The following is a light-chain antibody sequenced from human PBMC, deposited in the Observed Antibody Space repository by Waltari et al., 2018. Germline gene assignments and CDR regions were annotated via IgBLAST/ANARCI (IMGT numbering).Light chain of an antibody. Sequence: DIQLTQSPSTLSASVGDRVTITCRASQPITTSLAWYQQKPGSAPNFLIHKVASVPSGVPSRFSGSGFGTEFTLTINSLQPDDFATYYCQQYESYSFTFGQGTKLEMK. J-gene: IGKJ2*01. V-gene: IGKV1-5*03. CDR3: QQYESYSFT. CDR1: QPITTS. CDR2: KVA.